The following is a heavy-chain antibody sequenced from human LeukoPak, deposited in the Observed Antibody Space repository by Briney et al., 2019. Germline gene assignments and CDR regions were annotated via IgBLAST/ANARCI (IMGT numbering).Heavy chain of an antibody. V-gene: IGHV3-30*02. CDR1: GFTFSSYG. Sequence: GGSLRLSCAASGFTFSSYGMHWVRQAPGKGLEWVAFIRYDGSNKYYADSVKGRFTTSRDNSKNTLYLQMNSLRAEDTAVYYCAKDFLPMIVVVITTGFDYWGQGTLVTVSS. D-gene: IGHD3-22*01. J-gene: IGHJ4*02. CDR3: AKDFLPMIVVVITTGFDY. CDR2: IRYDGSNK.